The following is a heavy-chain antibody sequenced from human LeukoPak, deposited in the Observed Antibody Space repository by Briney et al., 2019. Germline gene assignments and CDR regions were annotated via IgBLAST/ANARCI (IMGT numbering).Heavy chain of an antibody. Sequence: GGSLRLSCAASGFTFSSYAMSWVRQAPGKGLEWVSAISGSGGSTYYADSVKGRFTISRDNSKNTLYLQMNSLRAEDTAVYYCARDRRYCSGGSCYERGYFDYWGQGTLVTVSS. CDR1: GFTFSSYA. V-gene: IGHV3-23*01. CDR2: ISGSGGST. D-gene: IGHD2-15*01. J-gene: IGHJ4*02. CDR3: ARDRRYCSGGSCYERGYFDY.